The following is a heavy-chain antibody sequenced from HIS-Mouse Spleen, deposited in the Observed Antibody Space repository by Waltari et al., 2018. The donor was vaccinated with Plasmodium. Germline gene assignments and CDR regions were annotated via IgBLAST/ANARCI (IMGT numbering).Heavy chain of an antibody. CDR3: ARGLRGHYWYFDL. D-gene: IGHD3-10*01. CDR2: INPSGST. CDR1: GGSFSGYY. V-gene: IGHV4-34*01. Sequence: QVQLQQWGAGLLKPSETLSLTCAVCGGSFSGYYWCWLRQPPGKGLEWIGEINPSGSTNYNPSLKSRVTISVDTSKNQCSLKLSSVTAADTAVYYCARGLRGHYWYFDLWGRGTLVTVSS. J-gene: IGHJ2*01.